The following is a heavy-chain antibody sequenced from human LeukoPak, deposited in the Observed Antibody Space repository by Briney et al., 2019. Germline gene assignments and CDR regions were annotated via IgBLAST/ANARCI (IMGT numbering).Heavy chain of an antibody. CDR3: AKEGSIAVAGEPFDY. Sequence: WGTLSLSCSGSGFTCSGNALSWLCQAQGKGLEWVSAISGSGGSTYYADSVKGRFTISRDNSKNTLYLQMNSLRAEDTAVHYCAKEGSIAVAGEPFDYWGQGTLVTVSS. D-gene: IGHD6-19*01. CDR1: GFTCSGNA. V-gene: IGHV3-23*01. CDR2: ISGSGGST. J-gene: IGHJ4*02.